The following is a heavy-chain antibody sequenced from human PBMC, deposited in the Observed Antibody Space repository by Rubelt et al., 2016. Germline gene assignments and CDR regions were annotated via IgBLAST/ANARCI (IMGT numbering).Heavy chain of an antibody. CDR3: ARDKVPRYGMDV. Sequence: QVQLQQWGAGLLKPSETLSLTCTVSGGSISGSYWSWIRQPPGKGLEWIGYISYSGTTNYNPSLKSRVTISVDTSKNQFSLKLSSVIAGDTAVYYWARDKVPRYGMDVWGQGTTVTVSS. V-gene: IGHV4-59*12. D-gene: IGHD2-2*01. CDR2: ISYSGTT. CDR1: GGSISGSY. J-gene: IGHJ6*02.